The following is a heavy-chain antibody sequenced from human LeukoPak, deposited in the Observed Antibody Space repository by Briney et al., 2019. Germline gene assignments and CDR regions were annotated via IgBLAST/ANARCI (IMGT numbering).Heavy chain of an antibody. CDR2: IYYSGST. Sequence: SETLSLTCTVSGGSISSYYWSWIRQPPGKGLEWIGYIYYSGSTYYNPSLKSRVTISVDTSKNQFSLKLSSVTAADTAVYYCASSGWYDRWFDPWGQGTLVTVSS. V-gene: IGHV4-59*12. J-gene: IGHJ5*02. D-gene: IGHD6-19*01. CDR3: ASSGWYDRWFDP. CDR1: GGSISSYY.